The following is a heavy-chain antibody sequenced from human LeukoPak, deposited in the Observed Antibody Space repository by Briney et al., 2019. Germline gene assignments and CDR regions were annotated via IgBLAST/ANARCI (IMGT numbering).Heavy chain of an antibody. CDR1: GFTVSRNY. D-gene: IGHD1-14*01. CDR3: TIDGTGLDVVGD. Sequence: GGSLRLSWAASGFTVSRNYMSGARQAPGKGLEWVSVIYSGGSTYYADSVKGRFTISRDNSKNTLYLQMNSLRAEDTAVHYYTIDGTGLDVVGDWGQGTLVTVSS. CDR2: IYSGGST. V-gene: IGHV3-53*01. J-gene: IGHJ4*02.